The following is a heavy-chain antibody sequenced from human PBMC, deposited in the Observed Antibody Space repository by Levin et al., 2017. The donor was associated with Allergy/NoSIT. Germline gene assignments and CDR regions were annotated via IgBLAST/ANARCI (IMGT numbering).Heavy chain of an antibody. Sequence: SLTTSGVGVGWLRQPPGKALEWLALIYWDDEKRYSPSLKTRVTITKDTSKNQVVLTMTNMDPVDTATYYCAHSIMATTGGHYFDYWGQGTLVTVSS. V-gene: IGHV2-5*02. J-gene: IGHJ4*02. CDR2: IYWDDEK. CDR1: SLTTSGVG. D-gene: IGHD5-12*01. CDR3: AHSIMATTGGHYFDY.